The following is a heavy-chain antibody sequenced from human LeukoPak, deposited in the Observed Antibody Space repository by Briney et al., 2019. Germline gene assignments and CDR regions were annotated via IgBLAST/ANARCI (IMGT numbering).Heavy chain of an antibody. V-gene: IGHV3-23*01. CDR3: AKDISGWYEIDY. D-gene: IGHD6-19*01. CDR2: ISGSGGST. J-gene: IGHJ4*02. CDR1: GFTFSSYG. Sequence: GGSLRLSCAASGFTFSSYGMSWVRQAPGKGLEWVSAISGSGGSTYYADSVKGRFTISRDNSKNTLYLQMNSLRAEDTAVYYCAKDISGWYEIDYWGQGTLVTVSS.